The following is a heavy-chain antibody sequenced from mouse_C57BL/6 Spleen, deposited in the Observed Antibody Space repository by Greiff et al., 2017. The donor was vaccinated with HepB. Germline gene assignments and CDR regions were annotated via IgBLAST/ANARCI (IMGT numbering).Heavy chain of an antibody. CDR1: GYSITSDY. CDR3: ARDYGSSYWYFDV. D-gene: IGHD1-1*01. J-gene: IGHJ1*03. CDR2: ISYSGST. V-gene: IGHV3-8*01. Sequence: EVKLVESGPGLAKPSQTLSLTCSVTGYSITSDYWNWIRKFPGNKLEYMGYISYSGSTYYNPSLKSRISITRDTSKNQYYLQLNSVTTEDTATYYCARDYGSSYWYFDVWGTGTTVTVSS.